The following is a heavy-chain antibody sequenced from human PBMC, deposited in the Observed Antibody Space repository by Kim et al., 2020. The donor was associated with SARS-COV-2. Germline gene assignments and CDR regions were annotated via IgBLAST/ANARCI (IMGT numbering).Heavy chain of an antibody. CDR3: ATAGYCTSTTCFWTGLDP. V-gene: IGHV1-24*01. Sequence: ASVKVSCKVSGYTLTELSMHWVRQAPGKGLEWMGGFDPEDGKTIYAQRFQGRVTMSDDTSTNTAYMELRNLRSEDTAVYYCATAGYCTSTTCFWTGLDPWGQGTLVTVSS. D-gene: IGHD2-2*01. J-gene: IGHJ5*02. CDR1: GYTLTELS. CDR2: FDPEDGKT.